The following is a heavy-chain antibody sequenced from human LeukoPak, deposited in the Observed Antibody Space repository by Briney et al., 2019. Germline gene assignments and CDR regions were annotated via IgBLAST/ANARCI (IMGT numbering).Heavy chain of an antibody. V-gene: IGHV1-2*02. J-gene: IGHJ5*02. CDR2: INPNSGGT. D-gene: IGHD4-17*01. CDR1: GYTFTGYY. CDR3: ARDRRRVTTGGNNWFDP. Sequence: ASVKVSCKASGYTFTGYYMHWVRQAPGQGLEWMGWINPNSGGTNYAQKFQGRVTMTRDTSISTAYMELSRLRSDDTAVYYCARDRRRVTTGGNNWFDPWGQGTLVTASS.